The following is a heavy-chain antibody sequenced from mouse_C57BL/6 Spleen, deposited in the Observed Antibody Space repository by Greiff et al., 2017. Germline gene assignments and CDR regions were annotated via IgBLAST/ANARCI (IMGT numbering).Heavy chain of an antibody. D-gene: IGHD2-1*01. J-gene: IGHJ4*01. Sequence: QVQLQQSGAELVKPGASVKLSCKASGYTFTSYWMHWVKQRPGRGLEWIGRIDPNSGGTKYNEKFKSKATLTVDKPSSTAYMQLSSLTSEDSAVYYCARRESPIYYGNYDAMDYWGQGTSVTVSS. V-gene: IGHV1-72*01. CDR3: ARRESPIYYGNYDAMDY. CDR2: IDPNSGGT. CDR1: GYTFTSYW.